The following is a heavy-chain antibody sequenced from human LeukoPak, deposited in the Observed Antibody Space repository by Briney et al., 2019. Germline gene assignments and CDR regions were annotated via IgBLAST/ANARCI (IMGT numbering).Heavy chain of an antibody. J-gene: IGHJ4*02. V-gene: IGHV5-51*01. CDR1: GYSFTTYW. Sequence: GESLKISCKGSGYSFTTYWIGWVRQMPGKGLEWMGIIYPGDSDTRYSPSFQGQVTISAAKSISTAYVQWSSLKASDTAMYYCAVIALAGSTRFDSWGQGTLVTVSS. CDR3: AVIALAGSTRFDS. CDR2: IYPGDSDT. D-gene: IGHD6-19*01.